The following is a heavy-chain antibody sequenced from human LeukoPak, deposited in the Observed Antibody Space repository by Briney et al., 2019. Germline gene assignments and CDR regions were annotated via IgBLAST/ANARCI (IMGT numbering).Heavy chain of an antibody. CDR2: IYYSGST. J-gene: IGHJ4*02. CDR1: GGSMSSYH. D-gene: IGHD6-13*01. Sequence: SETLSLTCTVSGGSMSSYHWSWIRQPPGKGLEWIGYIYYSGSTNYNPSLKSRVTISVDTSKNQFSLKLSSVTAADTAVYYCASTGLSSWNDYWGQGTLVTVSS. CDR3: ASTGLSSWNDY. V-gene: IGHV4-59*08.